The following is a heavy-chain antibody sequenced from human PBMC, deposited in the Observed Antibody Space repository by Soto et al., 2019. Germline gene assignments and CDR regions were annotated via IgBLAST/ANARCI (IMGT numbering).Heavy chain of an antibody. CDR1: GAPINSDY. CDR2: IHHIGST. D-gene: IGHD5-12*01. J-gene: IGHJ5*02. V-gene: IGHV4-59*01. Sequence: SETLSLTCTVSGAPINSDYWSWIRQSPGKGLEWIGYIHHIGSTDYNPSLKSRVTISIDKSKNQFSLNLRSVTAADTAVYFCARFTYKSGFNWFDPWGQGTQVTVSS. CDR3: ARFTYKSGFNWFDP.